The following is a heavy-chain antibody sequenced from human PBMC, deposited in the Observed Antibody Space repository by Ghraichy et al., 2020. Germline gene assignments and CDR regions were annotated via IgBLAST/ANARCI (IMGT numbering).Heavy chain of an antibody. V-gene: IGHV3-73*01. J-gene: IGHJ6*02. CDR2: MRSKADSYAT. CDR1: GFSFSGSS. CDR3: ARHPRRDITMIQGVLGNLYGMDV. D-gene: IGHD3-10*01. Sequence: GGSLRLSCAASGFSFSGSSIHWVRQASGKGLEWVGRMRSKADSYATAYAASVKGRFTISRDDSNNMAYLQMNSLKTEDTAVYYCARHPRRDITMIQGVLGNLYGMDVWGQGTAVTVSS.